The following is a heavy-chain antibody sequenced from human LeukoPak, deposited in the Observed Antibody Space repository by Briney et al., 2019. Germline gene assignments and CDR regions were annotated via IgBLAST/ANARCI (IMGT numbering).Heavy chain of an antibody. CDR1: GFPFSDYY. CDR2: ISGSANTV. V-gene: IGHV3-11*01. J-gene: IGHJ4*02. CDR3: ARGRDQVWLPTFDY. Sequence: GGSLRLSCAASGFPFSDYYMSWIRQAPGKGLEWVSHISGSANTVYNADSVKGRFTISRGNAKNSLFLQMNSLGAEDAAVYYCARGRDQVWLPTFDYWGQGTLVTVSS. D-gene: IGHD5-12*01.